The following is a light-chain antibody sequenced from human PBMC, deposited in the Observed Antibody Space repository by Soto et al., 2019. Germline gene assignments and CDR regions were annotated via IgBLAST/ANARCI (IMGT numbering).Light chain of an antibody. J-gene: IGLJ3*02. V-gene: IGLV2-14*01. CDR1: GSDVGFSKF. CDR3: TSYTSLSAGV. CDR2: EVS. Sequence: QSALTQPASVSGSPGQSITISCTGTGSDVGFSKFVSWHQQHPGKAPKLIIYEVSDRPSGVSNRFSGSKSGNTASLTISGLEAEDAADYCHTSYTSLSAGVFGGGTKLTVL.